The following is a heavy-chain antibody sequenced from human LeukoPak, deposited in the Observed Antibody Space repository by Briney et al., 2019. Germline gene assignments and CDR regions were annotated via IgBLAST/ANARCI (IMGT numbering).Heavy chain of an antibody. Sequence: PGGSLRLSCAASGFTFSNAWMSWVRQAPGKGLEWVGRIKRKSDGGTPDYAAPVNGRFTISRDDSINTLYLQMNSLKTDDTAVYHCVTGGHYFGTWGQGTLVTVSP. CDR2: IKRKSDGGTP. J-gene: IGHJ5*02. D-gene: IGHD3-10*01. CDR1: GFTFSNAW. V-gene: IGHV3-15*01. CDR3: VTGGHYFGT.